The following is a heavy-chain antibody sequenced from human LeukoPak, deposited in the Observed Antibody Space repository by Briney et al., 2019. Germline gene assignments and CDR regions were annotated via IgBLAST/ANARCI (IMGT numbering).Heavy chain of an antibody. CDR1: GFTFISYW. CDR2: IKQDGSEK. D-gene: IGHD3-22*01. CDR3: ARSLGYYDY. J-gene: IGHJ4*02. V-gene: IGHV3-7*01. Sequence: GGSLILSCTASGFTFISYWMSWVRQAPGKGLEWVASIKQDGSEKNYVDSVKGRFTISRDNAKNSLYLQMNSLRAEDTAVYYCARSLGYYDYWGQGTLVTVSS.